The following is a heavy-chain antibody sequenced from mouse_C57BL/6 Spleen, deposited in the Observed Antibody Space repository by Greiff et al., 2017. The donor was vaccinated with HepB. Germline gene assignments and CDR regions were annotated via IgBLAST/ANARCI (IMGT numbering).Heavy chain of an antibody. D-gene: IGHD2-3*01. CDR2: IDPSDSYT. CDR3: ARGRAYDGYYYYAMDY. J-gene: IGHJ4*01. Sequence: QVQLQQPGAELVKPGASVKLSCKASGYTFTSYWMQWVKQRPGQGLEWIGEIDPSDSYTNYNQKFKSKATLTVDTSSSTAYMQLSSLTSEDSAVYYCARGRAYDGYYYYAMDYWGQGTSVTVSS. CDR1: GYTFTSYW. V-gene: IGHV1-50*01.